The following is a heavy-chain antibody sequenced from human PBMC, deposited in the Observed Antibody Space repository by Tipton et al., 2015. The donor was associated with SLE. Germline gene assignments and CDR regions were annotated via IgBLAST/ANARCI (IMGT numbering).Heavy chain of an antibody. V-gene: IGHV4-34*01. D-gene: IGHD3-3*01. CDR2: INHSGST. CDR3: ARDRSYDFWGY. CDR1: GGSFSGYY. J-gene: IGHJ4*02. Sequence: TLSLTCAVYGGSFSGYYWSWIRQPPGKGLEWIGEINHSGSTNYNPSLKSRVTISVDTSKNQFSLKLSSVTAADTAVYYCARDRSYDFWGYWGQGTLVTVSS.